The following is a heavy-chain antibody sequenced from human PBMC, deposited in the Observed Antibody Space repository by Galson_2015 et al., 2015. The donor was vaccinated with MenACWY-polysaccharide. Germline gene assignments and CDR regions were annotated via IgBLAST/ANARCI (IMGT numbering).Heavy chain of an antibody. CDR2: IKSKTDGGTA. CDR1: GFTFSDAW. J-gene: IGHJ4*02. D-gene: IGHD2-15*01. V-gene: IGHV3-15*01. CDR3: TRDSSGGYDY. Sequence: SLRLSCAASGFTFSDAWMSWVRQGPGKGLEWVGRIKSKTDGGTADYAAPVRGRFTISRDDSKNTLYLQMNSLKTEDTAVYNCTRDSSGGYDYWGQGTLVTVSS.